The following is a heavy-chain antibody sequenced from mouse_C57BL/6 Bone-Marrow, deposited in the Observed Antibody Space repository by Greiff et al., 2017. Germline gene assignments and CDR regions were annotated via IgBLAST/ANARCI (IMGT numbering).Heavy chain of an antibody. D-gene: IGHD2-5*01. V-gene: IGHV2-2*01. J-gene: IGHJ4*01. CDR3: ARKAPSYYSNFYYAMDY. CDR2: IWSGGST. CDR1: GFSLTSYG. Sequence: QVQLQQSGPGLVQPSQSLSITCTVSGFSLTSYGVHWVRQSPGKGLEWLGVIWSGGSTDYNAAFISRLSISKDNSKSQVFFKMNSLQADDTAIYYCARKAPSYYSNFYYAMDYWGQGTSVTVSS.